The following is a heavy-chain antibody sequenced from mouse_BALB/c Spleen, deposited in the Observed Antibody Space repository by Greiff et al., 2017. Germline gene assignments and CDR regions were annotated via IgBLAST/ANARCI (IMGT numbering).Heavy chain of an antibody. Sequence: QVQLQQSGAELVRPGASVKLSCKASGYTFTSYWINWVKQRPGQGLEWIGNIYPSDSYTNYNQKFKDKATLTVDKSSSTAYMQLSSPTSEDSAVYYCTGGYAWFAYWGQGTLVTVSA. CDR2: IYPSDSYT. J-gene: IGHJ3*01. V-gene: IGHV1-69*02. CDR3: TGGYAWFAY. D-gene: IGHD3-1*01. CDR1: GYTFTSYW.